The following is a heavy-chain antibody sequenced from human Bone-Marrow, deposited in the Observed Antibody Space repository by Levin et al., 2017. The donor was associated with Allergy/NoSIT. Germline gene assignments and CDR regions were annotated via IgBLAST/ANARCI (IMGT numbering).Heavy chain of an antibody. D-gene: IGHD2-15*01. CDR2: ITWNSGDK. CDR1: GFRFDDYA. J-gene: IGHJ4*02. V-gene: IGHV3-9*01. Sequence: GGSLRLSCGASGFRFDDYAMHWVRQVPGKGLEWVSGITWNSGDKGYADSVKGRFSISRDNANNSLYLQMDSLRTEDTAIYYCTGYCSGGSCSNMDYWGQGTLVTVSS. CDR3: TGYCSGGSCSNMDY.